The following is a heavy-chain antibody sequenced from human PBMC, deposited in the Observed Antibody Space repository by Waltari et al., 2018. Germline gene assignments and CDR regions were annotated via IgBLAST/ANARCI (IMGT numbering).Heavy chain of an antibody. CDR1: GSIFTGYY. D-gene: IGHD1-26*01. CDR2: INPNSGGT. CDR3: ARGLNSGSYYAALDY. V-gene: IGHV1-2*06. J-gene: IGHJ4*02. Sequence: QVQLVQSGAEVKKPGASVKVSCKASGSIFTGYYIHWVPTAPGQGLEWMGRINPNSGGTNYAQKFQGRVTMTRDTSISTAYMELSRLRSDDTAVYYCARGLNSGSYYAALDYWGQGTLVTVSS.